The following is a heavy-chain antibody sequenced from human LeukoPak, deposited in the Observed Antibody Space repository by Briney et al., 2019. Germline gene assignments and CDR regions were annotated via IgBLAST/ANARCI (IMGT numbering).Heavy chain of an antibody. J-gene: IGHJ4*02. CDR2: ISSSGYTI. D-gene: IGHD3-10*01. CDR1: GFIFSSYD. V-gene: IGHV3-48*03. Sequence: GGSLRLSCAASGFIFSSYDMNWVRQAPGKGLEWVSYISSSGYTIYYADSLKGRFTISRDNAKNSLYLQMNSLRAEDTAVYYCARAAGYYGNPDYWGQGTLVTVFS. CDR3: ARAAGYYGNPDY.